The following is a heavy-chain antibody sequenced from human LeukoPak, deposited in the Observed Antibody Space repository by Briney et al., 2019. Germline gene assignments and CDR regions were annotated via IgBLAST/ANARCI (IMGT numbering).Heavy chain of an antibody. CDR2: IYPGDSDT. V-gene: IGHV5-51*01. Sequence: GESLQISCKGSGCSFTSYWIGWVRQMPGKGLEWMGIIYPGDSDTRYSPSFQGQVTISADKSISTAYLQWSSLKASDTAMYYCARQRTRTWSNYYGMDVWGQGTTVTVSS. CDR1: GCSFTSYW. CDR3: ARQRTRTWSNYYGMDV. J-gene: IGHJ6*02. D-gene: IGHD1-26*01.